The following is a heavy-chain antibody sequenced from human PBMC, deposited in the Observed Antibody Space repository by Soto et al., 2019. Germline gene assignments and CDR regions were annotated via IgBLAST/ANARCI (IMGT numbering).Heavy chain of an antibody. CDR2: ISHKSSAI. CDR1: GFTFSNYA. D-gene: IGHD3-22*01. Sequence: GGSLRLSCAASGFTFSNYAMNWVRQAPGKGLEWVSYISHKSSAIYHADSVKGRFTISRDNAKNSLYLQMNSLRAEDTAVYYCARGARAEITMIVVVTNFDYWGQGTLVTVS. V-gene: IGHV3-48*04. J-gene: IGHJ4*02. CDR3: ARGARAEITMIVVVTNFDY.